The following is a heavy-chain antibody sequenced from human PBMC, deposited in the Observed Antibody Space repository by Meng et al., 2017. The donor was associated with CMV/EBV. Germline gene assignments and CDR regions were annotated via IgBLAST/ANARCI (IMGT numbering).Heavy chain of an antibody. CDR2: IYSSGST. Sequence: SAPLSLTCTVPGLSMSSHVWSWVRQPTGKGLEWIGRIYSSGSTNYNPTLKIRVTMSVDTSKSQYSLQLNSVTAADTAVYYCASLGGGYWGQGTLVTVSS. J-gene: IGHJ4*02. CDR1: GLSMSSHV. CDR3: ASLGGGY. V-gene: IGHV4-4*07. D-gene: IGHD3-16*01.